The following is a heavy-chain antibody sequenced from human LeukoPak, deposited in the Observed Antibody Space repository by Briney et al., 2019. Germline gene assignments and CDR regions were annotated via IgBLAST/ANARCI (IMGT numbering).Heavy chain of an antibody. Sequence: ESLKISCWASGYSTTSYWYGYWLQLAAGDLLEMVSIYTGNSDTRYYPYFQGQVTISGDKSISTAYLQWSSLKASDTAMYYCARLGCSSTSCLAYPRYYYYYMDVWGKGTTVTVSS. CDR3: ARLGCSSTSCLAYPRYYYYYMDV. V-gene: IGHV5-51*01. CDR2: IYTGNSDT. J-gene: IGHJ6*03. CDR1: GYSTTSYW. D-gene: IGHD2-2*01.